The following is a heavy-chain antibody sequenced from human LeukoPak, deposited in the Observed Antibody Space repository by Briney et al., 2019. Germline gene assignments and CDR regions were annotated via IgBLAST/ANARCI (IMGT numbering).Heavy chain of an antibody. V-gene: IGHV4-34*01. CDR2: INHSGST. D-gene: IGHD3-22*01. CDR1: GGSFSGYY. Sequence: PSGTLSLTCAVYGGSFSGYYWSWIRQPPGKGLEWIGEINHSGSTNYNPSLKSRVTMSLDTSKSQVSLKLTSVTAADTAVYYCASRAYDSTGFYFADYWGQGTLVTVSS. CDR3: ASRAYDSTGFYFADY. J-gene: IGHJ4*02.